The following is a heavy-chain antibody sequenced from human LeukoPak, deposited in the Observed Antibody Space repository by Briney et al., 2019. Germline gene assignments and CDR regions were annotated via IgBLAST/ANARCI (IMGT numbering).Heavy chain of an antibody. CDR1: GHTFTSYG. CDR3: ARAPDILTGTRNDY. V-gene: IGHV1-18*01. D-gene: IGHD3-9*01. J-gene: IGHJ4*02. Sequence: ASVKVSCKASGHTFTSYGISWVRQAPGQGLEWMGWISAYNGNTNYAQKLQGRVTMTTDTSTSTAYMELRSLRSDDTAVYYCARAPDILTGTRNDYWGQGTLVTVSS. CDR2: ISAYNGNT.